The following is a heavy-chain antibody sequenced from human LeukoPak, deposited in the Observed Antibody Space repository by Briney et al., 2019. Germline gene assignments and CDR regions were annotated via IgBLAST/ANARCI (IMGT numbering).Heavy chain of an antibody. CDR2: IRYDGSNK. V-gene: IGHV3-33*01. CDR3: ARDPIVGAPVLDY. J-gene: IGHJ4*02. D-gene: IGHD1-26*01. CDR1: GFTFSSYG. Sequence: GGSLRLSCAASGFTFSSYGMHWVRQAPGKGLEWVAVIRYDGSNKYYADSVKGRFTISRDNSKNTLYLQMNSLRAEDTAVYYCARDPIVGAPVLDYWGQGTLVTVSS.